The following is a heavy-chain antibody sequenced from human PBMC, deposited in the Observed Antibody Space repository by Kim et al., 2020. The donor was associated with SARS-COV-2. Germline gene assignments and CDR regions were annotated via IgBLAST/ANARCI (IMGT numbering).Heavy chain of an antibody. CDR2: IYYSGSS. J-gene: IGHJ4*02. Sequence: SETLSLTCTVSGGAFSSSSYYWGWIRQPPGKGLEWIGSIYYSGSSYYNPSLKSRVIISVDTSNNQFSLKLSSVTAADTAVYYCARERRYDKSGFYDYWGQGTLVTVSP. CDR1: GGAFSSSSYY. D-gene: IGHD3-22*01. V-gene: IGHV4-39*07. CDR3: ARERRYDKSGFYDY.